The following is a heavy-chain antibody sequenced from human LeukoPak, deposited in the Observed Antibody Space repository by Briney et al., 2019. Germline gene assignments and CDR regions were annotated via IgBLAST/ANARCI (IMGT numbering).Heavy chain of an antibody. J-gene: IGHJ6*02. D-gene: IGHD2-2*01. CDR1: GFTFSSYG. CDR2: IWYDGSNK. Sequence: GGSLRLPCAASGFTFSSYGMHWVRQAPGKGLGWVAVIWYDGSNKYYADSVKGRFTISRDNSKNTLYLQMNSLRAEDTAVYYCARDPVGYYYYGMDVWGQGTTVTVSS. CDR3: ARDPVGYYYYGMDV. V-gene: IGHV3-33*01.